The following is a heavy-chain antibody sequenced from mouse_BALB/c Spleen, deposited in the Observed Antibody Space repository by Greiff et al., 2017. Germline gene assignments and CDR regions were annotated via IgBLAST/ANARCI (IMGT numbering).Heavy chain of an antibody. Sequence: EVMLVESGGGLVQPGGSLKLSCAASGFTFSSYTMSWVRQTPEKRLEWVAYISNGGGSTYYPDTVKGRFTISRDNAKNTLYLQMSSLKSEDTAMYYCARQGCTYAMDYWGQGTSVTVSS. CDR2: ISNGGGST. CDR1: GFTFSSYT. J-gene: IGHJ4*01. CDR3: ARQGCTYAMDY. V-gene: IGHV5-12-2*01.